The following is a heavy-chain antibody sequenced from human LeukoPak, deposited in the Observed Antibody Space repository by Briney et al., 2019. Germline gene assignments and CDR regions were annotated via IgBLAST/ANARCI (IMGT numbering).Heavy chain of an antibody. CDR2: VHYSGDT. J-gene: IGHJ6*02. V-gene: IGHV4-31*02. Sequence: SHTLSLTCTVSGGSDSIGHYLGSPSRIRQHPENGLEWIGYVHYSGDTYPNPSLKSQATVSADPSTNQLSLKFTSVTVADTAVYSCARLLAMYPETDVWGQGTTVTVSS. CDR3: ARLLAMYPETDV. CDR1: GGSDSIGHYL. D-gene: IGHD2-8*02.